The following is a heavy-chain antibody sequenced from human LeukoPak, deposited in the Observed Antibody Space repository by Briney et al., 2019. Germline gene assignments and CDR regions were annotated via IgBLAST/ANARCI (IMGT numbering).Heavy chain of an antibody. Sequence: ASVKVSCKVSVYTLTQLSVHWVRQAPGKGLEWMGGFDVEDGEIIYAQKFQGRVTMTEDTSTDTAYMELTSLRSEDTAVYYCATNRQIMILGVVIMPAFDIWGQGTMVTVSS. CDR2: FDVEDGEI. V-gene: IGHV1-24*01. J-gene: IGHJ3*02. CDR1: VYTLTQLS. CDR3: ATNRQIMILGVVIMPAFDI. D-gene: IGHD3-3*01.